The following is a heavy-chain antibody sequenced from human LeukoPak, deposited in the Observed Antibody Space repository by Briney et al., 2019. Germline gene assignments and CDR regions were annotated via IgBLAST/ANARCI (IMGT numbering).Heavy chain of an antibody. D-gene: IGHD3-16*02. J-gene: IGHJ3*02. CDR1: GGSTSSYY. V-gene: IGHV4-59*08. CDR2: IYYSGST. Sequence: PSETLSLTCTVSGGSTSSYYWSWIRQPPGKGLEWIGYIYYSGSTNYNPSLKTRITISVDTSKNQFSLKLTSVTAADTAVYYCASHYRYAFDNWGQGTLVTVSS. CDR3: ASHYRYAFDN.